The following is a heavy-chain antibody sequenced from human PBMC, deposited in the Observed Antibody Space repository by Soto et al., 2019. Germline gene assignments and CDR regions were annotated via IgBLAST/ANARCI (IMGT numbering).Heavy chain of an antibody. CDR3: ARWGGGGYSYGLAKDV. CDR1: GGTFSSYA. V-gene: IGHV1-69*06. CDR2: IIPIFGTA. D-gene: IGHD5-18*01. J-gene: IGHJ6*02. Sequence: QVQLVQSGAEVKKPGSSVKVSCKASGGTFSSYAISWVQQAPGQGLEWMGGIIPIFGTANYAQKFQGRVTITADKSTSTAYMELSSLRSEDTAVYYCARWGGGGYSYGLAKDVWGQGTTVTVSS.